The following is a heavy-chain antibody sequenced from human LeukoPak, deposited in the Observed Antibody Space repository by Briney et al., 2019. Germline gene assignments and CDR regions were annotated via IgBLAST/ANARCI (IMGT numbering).Heavy chain of an antibody. V-gene: IGHV4-59*01. D-gene: IGHD6-19*01. CDR1: GGSISSYY. CDR3: ARDLDSSGWYGGGDAFDI. J-gene: IGHJ3*02. Sequence: PSETLSLTCTVSGGSISSYYWSWLRQPPGKGLEWIGYIYYSGSTNYNPSLKSRVTISVDTSKNQFSLKLSSVTAADTAVYYCARDLDSSGWYGGGDAFDIWGQGTMVTVSS. CDR2: IYYSGST.